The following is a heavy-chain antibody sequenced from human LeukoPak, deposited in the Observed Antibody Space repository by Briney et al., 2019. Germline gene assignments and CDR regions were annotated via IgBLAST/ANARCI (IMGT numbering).Heavy chain of an antibody. CDR3: AKSWIAARPNVYYFDY. V-gene: IGHV3-23*01. CDR2: ISGSGGST. D-gene: IGHD6-6*01. Sequence: GGSLRLSCAASGFTFSSYSMNWVRQAPGKGLEWVSAISGSGGSTYYADSVKGRFTISRDNSKNTLYLQMNSLRAEDTAVYYCAKSWIAARPNVYYFDYWGQGTLVTVSS. CDR1: GFTFSSYS. J-gene: IGHJ4*02.